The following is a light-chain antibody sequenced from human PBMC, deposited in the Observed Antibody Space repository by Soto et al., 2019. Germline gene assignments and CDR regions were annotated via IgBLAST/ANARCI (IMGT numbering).Light chain of an antibody. V-gene: IGKV1-5*03. CDR2: KAS. CDR3: QQYSSHPLT. J-gene: IGKJ4*01. CDR1: QSISSW. Sequence: DIQMTQSPSTLSASVGDRVTITCRASQSISSWLAWYQQKPGKAPKLLIYKASSLESGVPSRFSGSGSGTEFTLSISSLQPDDFGTYHCQQYSSHPLTFGGGTNVEIK.